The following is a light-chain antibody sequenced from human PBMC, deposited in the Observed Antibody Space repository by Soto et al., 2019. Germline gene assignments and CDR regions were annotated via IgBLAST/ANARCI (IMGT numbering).Light chain of an antibody. CDR3: GSHAAGSTLI. J-gene: IGLJ2*01. CDR2: DVT. V-gene: IGLV2-14*03. Sequence: QSALTQPATVSGSPGQSTTISCTGTSSDVGGYNEVSWYQQRPGKAPKLMIYDVTNRPSGVSNRFSGSKSGNTASLTISGLQAEDEAYYYCGSHAAGSTLIFGGGTKVTVL. CDR1: SSDVGGYNE.